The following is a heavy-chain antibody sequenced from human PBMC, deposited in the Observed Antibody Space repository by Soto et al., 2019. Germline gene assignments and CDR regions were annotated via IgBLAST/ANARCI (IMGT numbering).Heavy chain of an antibody. D-gene: IGHD3-22*01. J-gene: IGHJ5*02. CDR2: ISYTGTT. CDR3: ARQGSSGFYYPSRWFDP. Sequence: QLQLQESGPGLVKPSETLSLTCTVSGDSISSSSYYWGWTRQPPGKGLEWIGSISYTGTTYYNPSLESRLTRSVDTSKNQFSLSLSSATAADTAVYYCARQGSSGFYYPSRWFDPWGQGTLVTVSS. CDR1: GDSISSSSYY. V-gene: IGHV4-39*01.